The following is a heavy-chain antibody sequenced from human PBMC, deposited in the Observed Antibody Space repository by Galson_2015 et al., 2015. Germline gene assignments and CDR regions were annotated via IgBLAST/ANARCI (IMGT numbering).Heavy chain of an antibody. CDR1: GFAFSSYA. V-gene: IGHV3-23*01. CDR2: ISGSGGNT. J-gene: IGHJ4*02. D-gene: IGHD5-18*01. Sequence: SLRLSCAASGFAFSSYAMSWVRQAPGKGLEWVSGISGSGGNTYYADSVKGRFTISRDNSKNTLYLQMNSLRAEDTAVYYCAKGGSGYNYGHGGSNYFDYWGQGTLVTVSS. CDR3: AKGGSGYNYGHGGSNYFDY.